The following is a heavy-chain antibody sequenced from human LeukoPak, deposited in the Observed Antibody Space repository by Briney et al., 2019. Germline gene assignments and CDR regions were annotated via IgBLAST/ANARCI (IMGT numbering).Heavy chain of an antibody. CDR3: AREVIIFGVVNYNWFDP. D-gene: IGHD3-3*01. CDR2: INSSGGST. Sequence: GASVKVSCKASGYTFSSYNVHWVRQAPGQGLEWMGKINSSGGSTSYAHQFQGRVTMTRDTSTSTVYMELSSLRSEDTAVYYCAREVIIFGVVNYNWFDPWGQGTLVTVSS. J-gene: IGHJ5*02. CDR1: GYTFSSYN. V-gene: IGHV1-46*01.